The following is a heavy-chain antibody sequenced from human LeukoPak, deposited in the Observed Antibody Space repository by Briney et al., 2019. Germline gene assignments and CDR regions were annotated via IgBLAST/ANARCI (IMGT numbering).Heavy chain of an antibody. D-gene: IGHD6-13*01. V-gene: IGHV3-7*01. Sequence: GGSLRLSCAASGFTFSSYWMSWVRQAPGKGLEWVANIKQDGSEKYYVDSVKGRFTISRDNAKNSLYLQMNSLRAEDTAVYYCARAPYSSSWYLDYWGQGTLVTVSS. CDR1: GFTFSSYW. CDR2: IKQDGSEK. CDR3: ARAPYSSSWYLDY. J-gene: IGHJ4*02.